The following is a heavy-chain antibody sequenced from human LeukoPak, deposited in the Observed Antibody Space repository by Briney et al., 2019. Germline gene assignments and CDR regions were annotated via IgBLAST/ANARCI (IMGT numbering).Heavy chain of an antibody. V-gene: IGHV1-46*01. CDR1: GYTFTSYY. J-gene: IGHJ4*02. Sequence: ASVKVSCKASGYTFTSYYMHWVRQAPGQGLEWMGIINPSGGSTSYAQKFQGRVTMTRDTSTNTVYMELSSLRSEDTAVYYCARSLLDYYDSSGFTLDYWGQGTLVTVSS. CDR3: ARSLLDYYDSSGFTLDY. CDR2: INPSGGST. D-gene: IGHD3-22*01.